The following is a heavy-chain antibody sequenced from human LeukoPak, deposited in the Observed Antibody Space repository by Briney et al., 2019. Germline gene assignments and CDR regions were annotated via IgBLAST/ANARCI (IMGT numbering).Heavy chain of an antibody. D-gene: IGHD2-2*01. CDR1: GGSISSYY. J-gene: IGHJ4*02. CDR3: ARIQSSASPFDY. CDR2: IYTSGST. Sequence: SETLSLTCTVSGGSISSYYWSWIRQPAGKGLEWIGRIYTSGSTNYNPSLESRVTISLDASKNQFSLRLSSVTAADTAVYYCARIQSSASPFDYWGQGTLVTVSS. V-gene: IGHV4-4*07.